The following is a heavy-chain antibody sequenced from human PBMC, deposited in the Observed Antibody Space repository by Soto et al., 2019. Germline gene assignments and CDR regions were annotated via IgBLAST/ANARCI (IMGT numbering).Heavy chain of an antibody. J-gene: IGHJ6*04. D-gene: IGHD6-6*01. CDR3: AREIAARL. V-gene: IGHV3-7*01. CDR1: GFTFSSYW. CDR2: IKQDGSEE. Sequence: EVQLVESGGGLVQPGGSLRLSCAASGFTFSSYWMSWFRQAPGKGLEWVANIKQDGSEENYLDSVKGRFTISRDNAKNALYLQMSSLRVEDTAVYYCAREIAARLWGKGTTVTVSS.